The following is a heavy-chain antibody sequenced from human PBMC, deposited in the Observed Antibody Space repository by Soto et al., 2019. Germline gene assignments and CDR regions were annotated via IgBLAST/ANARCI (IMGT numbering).Heavy chain of an antibody. V-gene: IGHV3-7*01. CDR1: GFTFSSYW. J-gene: IGHJ4*02. D-gene: IGHD3-16*02. Sequence: GVSLRLSCAASGFTFSSYWMSWVRQAPGKGLEWVANIKQDGSEKYYVDSVKGRFTISRDNAENSLYLQMNSLRAEDTAVYYCARDGHYDYVWGSYRFFDYWGQGTLVTVSS. CDR3: ARDGHYDYVWGSYRFFDY. CDR2: IKQDGSEK.